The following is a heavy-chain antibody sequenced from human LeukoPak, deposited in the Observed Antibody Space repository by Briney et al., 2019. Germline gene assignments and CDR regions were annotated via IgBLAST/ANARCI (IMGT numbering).Heavy chain of an antibody. D-gene: IGHD6-13*01. CDR1: GFTVTDNY. CDR3: ARGQQQPVGMDV. CDR2: IYSGGST. Sequence: PGGSLRLSCAASGFTVTDNYMNWVRQSSGKGLEGVSVIYSGGSTYYADSVKGRFTISRDNSKNTLYLQMNSLRAEDTAVYYCARGQQQPVGMDVWGQGTTVTVSS. J-gene: IGHJ6*02. V-gene: IGHV3-53*01.